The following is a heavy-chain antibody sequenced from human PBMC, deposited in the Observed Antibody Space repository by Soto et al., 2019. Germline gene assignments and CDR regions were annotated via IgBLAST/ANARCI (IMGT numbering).Heavy chain of an antibody. CDR3: ARGYSGYGGSYYYGMDV. Sequence: SETLSLTCAVYGGSFSGYYWSWIRQPPGKGLEWIGEINHSGSTNYNPSLKSRVTISVDTSKNQFSLKLSSVTAADTAVYYCARGYSGYGGSYYYGMDVWGQGTTVTVS. CDR1: GGSFSGYY. J-gene: IGHJ6*02. V-gene: IGHV4-34*01. CDR2: INHSGST. D-gene: IGHD5-12*01.